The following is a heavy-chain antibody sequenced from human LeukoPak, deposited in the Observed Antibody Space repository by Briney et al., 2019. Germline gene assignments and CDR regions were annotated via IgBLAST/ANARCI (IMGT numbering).Heavy chain of an antibody. D-gene: IGHD3-22*01. V-gene: IGHV3-7*01. CDR1: GFTFSSYW. CDR3: ARDSLYDSSGYSPKFDY. J-gene: IGHJ4*02. Sequence: RGSLRLSCAASGFTFSSYWMSWVRQAPGKGLEWVANIKQDGSEKYYVDSVKGRFTISRDKAKNSLYLQMNSLRAEDTAVYYCARDSLYDSSGYSPKFDYWGQGTLVTVSS. CDR2: IKQDGSEK.